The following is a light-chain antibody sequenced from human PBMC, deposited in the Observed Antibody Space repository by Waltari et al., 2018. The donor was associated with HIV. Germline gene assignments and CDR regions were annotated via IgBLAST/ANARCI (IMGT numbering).Light chain of an antibody. CDR2: GVS. CDR3: QQYGRSPIFT. CDR1: QRVRDNY. V-gene: IGKV3-20*01. Sequence: EVVLTQSHGTLSLSPGERATLSCRGIQRVRDNYLTWYQQKPGQAPRLLIYGVSTRATGIPDRFSGSGSWTDFTLTISRLEPEGVAVYYCQQYGRSPIFTFSPGTKVDIK. J-gene: IGKJ3*01.